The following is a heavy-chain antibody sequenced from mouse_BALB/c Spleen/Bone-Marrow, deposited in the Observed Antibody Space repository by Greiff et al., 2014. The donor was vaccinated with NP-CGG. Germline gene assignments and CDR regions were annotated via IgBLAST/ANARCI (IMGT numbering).Heavy chain of an antibody. J-gene: IGHJ4*01. CDR2: ISSGSSTI. D-gene: IGHD1-1*01. CDR1: GFTFSSFG. CDR3: ARGAYYYGSSYDAMDY. V-gene: IGHV5-17*02. Sequence: VQLKESGGGLVQPGGSRKLSCAASGFTFSSFGMHWVRQAPEKGLEWVAYISSGSSTIYYADTVKGRFTISRDNSKNTLFLQMTSLRSEDTAMYYCARGAYYYGSSYDAMDYWGQGTSVTVSS.